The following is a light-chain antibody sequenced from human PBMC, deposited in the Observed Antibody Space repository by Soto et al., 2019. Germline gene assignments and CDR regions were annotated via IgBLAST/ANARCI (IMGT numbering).Light chain of an antibody. CDR2: EVN. CDR1: SRNVGSYKL. CDR3: CSSGGSPTYV. J-gene: IGLJ1*01. Sequence: QSALTQPASGCGCPGQSITVSCTGTSRNVGSYKLVSWYQQHPGKAPKLMIFEVNKRPSGLSNRFSGSRSGNTASLTISGLKVEDEADYYCCSSGGSPTYVFGTGTKVTVL. V-gene: IGLV2-23*02.